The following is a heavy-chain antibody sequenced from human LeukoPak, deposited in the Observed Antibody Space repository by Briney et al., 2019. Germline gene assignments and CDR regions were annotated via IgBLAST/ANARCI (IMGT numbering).Heavy chain of an antibody. J-gene: IGHJ3*02. CDR2: INPDSGDT. V-gene: IGHV1-2*02. D-gene: IGHD2-8*01. CDR1: GYTFTGYY. CDR3: AIMGLTFDI. Sequence: ASVKVSCKASGYTFTGYYMHWVRQAPGQGLEWMGSINPDSGDTNYAQNLQGRVTMTRDTSINTAYLDLSRLRSDDTAVYYCAIMGLTFDIWGQATDHRLF.